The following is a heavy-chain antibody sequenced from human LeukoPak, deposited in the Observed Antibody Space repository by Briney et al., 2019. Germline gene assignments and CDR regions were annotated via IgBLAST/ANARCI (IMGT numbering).Heavy chain of an antibody. Sequence: GGSLRLSCAASGFTFSSYSMNWVRQAPGKGLEWVSYISSSSSTIYYADSVKGRFTISRDNAKKSLYLQMNSLRAEDTAVYYCASSLQFSIYYYYMDVWGKGTTVTVSS. CDR1: GFTFSSYS. V-gene: IGHV3-48*04. CDR2: ISSSSSTI. J-gene: IGHJ6*03. CDR3: ASSLQFSIYYYYMDV. D-gene: IGHD3-3*01.